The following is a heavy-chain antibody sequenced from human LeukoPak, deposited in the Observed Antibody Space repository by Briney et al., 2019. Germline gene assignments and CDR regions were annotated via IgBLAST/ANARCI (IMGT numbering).Heavy chain of an antibody. CDR1: GGSISSYY. D-gene: IGHD3-10*01. CDR3: ARDKASGGLWQKRFGYFDY. Sequence: SETLSLTCTVSGGSISSYYWSWIRQPAGKGLEWIGRIYTSGSTNYNPSLKSRATMSVDTSKNQFSLKLSSVTAADTAVYYCARDKASGGLWQKRFGYFDYWGQGTLVTVSS. CDR2: IYTSGST. V-gene: IGHV4-4*07. J-gene: IGHJ4*02.